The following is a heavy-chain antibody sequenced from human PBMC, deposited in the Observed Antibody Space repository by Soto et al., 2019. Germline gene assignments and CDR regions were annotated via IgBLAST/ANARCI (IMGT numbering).Heavy chain of an antibody. CDR3: ASDNSVAAEGSWWFDP. Sequence: ASVKVSCKASGYTFTNHWMHWVRRAPGQGLEWMGIISPTGSSTFYAQKFQGRLTMTRDTSTSTDYMELSSLRSDDTAVYFCASDNSVAAEGSWWFDPWGQGTLVTVSS. CDR2: ISPTGSST. J-gene: IGHJ5*02. V-gene: IGHV1-46*01. CDR1: GYTFTNHW. D-gene: IGHD6-13*01.